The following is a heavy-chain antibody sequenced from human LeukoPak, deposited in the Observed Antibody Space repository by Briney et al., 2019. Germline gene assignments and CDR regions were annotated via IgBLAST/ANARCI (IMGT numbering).Heavy chain of an antibody. Sequence: PGGSLRLSCAASGFTFSSYAMSWVRQAPGKGLEWVSAISGSGGSTYYADSVKGRFTISRDNSKNTLYLQMNSLRAEDTAVYYCAKCGGWFGDLWDAFDIWGQGTMVTVSS. CDR2: ISGSGGST. V-gene: IGHV3-23*01. CDR1: GFTFSSYA. J-gene: IGHJ3*02. D-gene: IGHD3-10*01. CDR3: AKCGGWFGDLWDAFDI.